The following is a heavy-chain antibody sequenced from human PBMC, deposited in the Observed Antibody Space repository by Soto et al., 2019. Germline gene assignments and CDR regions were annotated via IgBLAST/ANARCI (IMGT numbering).Heavy chain of an antibody. D-gene: IGHD5-12*01. J-gene: IGHJ4*02. Sequence: ASVKVSCKASGYTFTGYYMHWVRQAPGKGLEWMGTFDPEDGETIYAQKFQGRVTMTEDTSTDTAYMELSSLRSEDTAVYYCATVYSGYDYMGFDYWGQGTLVTVSS. CDR1: GYTFTGYY. CDR2: FDPEDGET. CDR3: ATVYSGYDYMGFDY. V-gene: IGHV1-24*01.